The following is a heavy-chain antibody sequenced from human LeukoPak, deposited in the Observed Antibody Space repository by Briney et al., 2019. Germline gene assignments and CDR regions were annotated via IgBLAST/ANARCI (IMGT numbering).Heavy chain of an antibody. CDR1: GFTFSSYG. D-gene: IGHD3-3*01. CDR2: ISYDGSNK. J-gene: IGHJ4*02. V-gene: IGHV3-30*18. Sequence: GRSLRLSCAASGFTFSSYGMHWVRQAPGKGLVWVAVISYDGSNKYYADSVKGRFTISRDNSKNTLYLQMNSLRAEDTAVYYCAKIPNYDFWSGYYDYWGQGTLVTVSS. CDR3: AKIPNYDFWSGYYDY.